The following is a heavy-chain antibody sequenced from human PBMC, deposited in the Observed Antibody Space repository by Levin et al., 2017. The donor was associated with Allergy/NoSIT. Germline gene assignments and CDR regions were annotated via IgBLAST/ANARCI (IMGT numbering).Heavy chain of an antibody. J-gene: IGHJ4*02. CDR2: IYYSGST. CDR1: GGSISSYY. Sequence: SETLSLTCTVSGGSISSYYWSWIRQLPGKGLDWIGYIYYSGSTNYNPSLKSRVTISVDTSKNQFSLKLSSVTAADTAVYYCARGGDYCDYWGQGTLVTVSS. V-gene: IGHV4-59*01. CDR3: ARGGDYCDY.